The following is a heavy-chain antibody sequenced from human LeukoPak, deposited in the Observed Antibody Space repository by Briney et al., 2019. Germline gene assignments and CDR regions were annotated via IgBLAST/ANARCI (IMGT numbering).Heavy chain of an antibody. D-gene: IGHD2-15*01. V-gene: IGHV3-33*01. CDR3: VRELPPVVQYYFDY. CDR1: GXTFSDYG. J-gene: IGHJ4*02. Sequence: GGSLRLSCAASGXTFSDYGMHWVRQAPGKGLEWVAVIWYDGSNKYYADSVKGRFTISRDNSRNTLYLQMNRLRAEDTAVYYCVRELPPVVQYYFDYWGPGTLVTVSS. CDR2: IWYDGSNK.